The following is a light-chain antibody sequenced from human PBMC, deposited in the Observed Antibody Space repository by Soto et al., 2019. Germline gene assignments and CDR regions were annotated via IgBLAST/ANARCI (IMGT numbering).Light chain of an antibody. CDR3: SSYTSSSSL. CDR1: SSDIGGYNY. J-gene: IGLJ2*01. CDR2: DVS. Sequence: VLTQPASVSGSPGQSITISCTGTSSDIGGYNYVSWYQQHPGKAPKLMIYDVSNRPSGVSNRFSGSKSGNTASLTISGLQAEDEADYYCSSYTSSSSLFGGGTKLTVL. V-gene: IGLV2-14*03.